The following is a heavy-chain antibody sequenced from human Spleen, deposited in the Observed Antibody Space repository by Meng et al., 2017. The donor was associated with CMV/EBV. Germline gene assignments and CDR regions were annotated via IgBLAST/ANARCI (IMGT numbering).Heavy chain of an antibody. Sequence: GGSLRLSCAASGFTFSSYAMSWVRQAPGKGLEWVSHNSGSGGITHSADSVKGRFTISRDNSKDTLYLQMDSLRVEDTAVYYCARDAGIAWPFDYWGQGTPVTVSS. D-gene: IGHD2-21*01. CDR3: ARDAGIAWPFDY. CDR1: GFTFSSYA. V-gene: IGHV3-23*01. CDR2: NSGSGGIT. J-gene: IGHJ4*02.